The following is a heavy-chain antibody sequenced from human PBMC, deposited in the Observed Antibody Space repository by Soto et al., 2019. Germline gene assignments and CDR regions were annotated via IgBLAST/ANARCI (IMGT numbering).Heavy chain of an antibody. V-gene: IGHV3-48*02. CDR3: AGAFGFKYGLGV. Sequence: GGSLRLSCAASGFSLSIYSMNWFRQAPRKGLEWVSYISGTSNSIYYADSVKGRFTIPRDNTRNSVFLQMSSLRDEDTTVYYCAGAFGFKYGLGVWGKGTRITVPS. CDR2: ISGTSNSI. J-gene: IGHJ6*04. CDR1: GFSLSIYS. D-gene: IGHD3-10*01.